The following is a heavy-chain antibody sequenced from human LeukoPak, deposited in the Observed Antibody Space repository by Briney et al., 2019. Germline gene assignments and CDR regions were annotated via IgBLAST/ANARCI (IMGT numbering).Heavy chain of an antibody. D-gene: IGHD4-17*01. J-gene: IGHJ5*02. CDR2: ISYDGSNK. V-gene: IGHV3-30*18. Sequence: PGGSLRLSCAASGFTFSSYGMHWVRQAPGKGLEWVAVISYDGSNKYYADSVKGRFTISRDNSKNTLYPQMNSLRAEDTAVYYCAKDDYGDYAGGYNWFDPWGQGTLVTVSS. CDR3: AKDDYGDYAGGYNWFDP. CDR1: GFTFSSYG.